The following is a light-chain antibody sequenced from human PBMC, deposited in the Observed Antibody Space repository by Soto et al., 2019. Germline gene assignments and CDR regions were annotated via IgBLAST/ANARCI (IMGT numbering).Light chain of an antibody. CDR3: QQRSSWPRT. Sequence: EIVLTQSPATLSLSPGERATLSCRASQSISSYLAWYQQKPGQAPRLLIYDASNRVTGIPARFSGSGSGTDFTLTISSLEPEDFAVYHCQQRSSWPRTFGQGTKVEIK. CDR2: DAS. J-gene: IGKJ1*01. CDR1: QSISSY. V-gene: IGKV3-11*01.